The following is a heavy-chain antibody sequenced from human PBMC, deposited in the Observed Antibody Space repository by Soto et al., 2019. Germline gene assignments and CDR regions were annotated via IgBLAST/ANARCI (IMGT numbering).Heavy chain of an antibody. CDR2: ISYDGSNK. Sequence: QPGGSLRLSCAASGFTFSSYGMHWVRQAPGKGLEWVAVISYDGSNKYYADSVKGRFTISRDNSKNTLYLQMNSLRAEDTAVYYCAKALSSGWYYVATNQGHNWFDPWGQGTLVTVSS. J-gene: IGHJ5*02. CDR1: GFTFSSYG. D-gene: IGHD6-19*01. CDR3: AKALSSGWYYVATNQGHNWFDP. V-gene: IGHV3-30*18.